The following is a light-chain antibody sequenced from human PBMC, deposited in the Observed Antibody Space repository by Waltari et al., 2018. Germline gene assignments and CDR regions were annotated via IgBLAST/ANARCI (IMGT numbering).Light chain of an antibody. CDR3: QQYSLGPPIT. CDR2: AAS. CDR1: QNINSN. J-gene: IGKJ5*01. V-gene: IGKV3-15*01. Sequence: IVLTQSPDTLSVSPGETATLSCRASQNINSNLAWYHQRPGPPPRLLIHAASTRAPGVPARFSGSRSGTEFTLTISNLQSEDFAVYYCQQYSLGPPITFGQGTRLEIK.